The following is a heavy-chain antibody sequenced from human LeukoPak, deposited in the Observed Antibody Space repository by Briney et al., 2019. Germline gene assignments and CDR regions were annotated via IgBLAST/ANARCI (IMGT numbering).Heavy chain of an antibody. V-gene: IGHV1-8*01. Sequence: ASVKVSCKASGYTFPSYDINWVRQATGQVLDWMGWMNPNSGNTGYAQKFQGRVTMTRNSSITTAYMELSSLRSEDTAVYYCARRHGRCSDGSCYYPDYWGQGTLVTVSS. J-gene: IGHJ4*02. CDR1: GYTFPSYD. D-gene: IGHD2-15*01. CDR3: ARRHGRCSDGSCYYPDY. CDR2: MNPNSGNT.